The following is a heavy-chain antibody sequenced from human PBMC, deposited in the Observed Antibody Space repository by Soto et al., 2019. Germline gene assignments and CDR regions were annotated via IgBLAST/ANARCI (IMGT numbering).Heavy chain of an antibody. D-gene: IGHD3-10*01. J-gene: IGHJ6*02. CDR2: LIPIFGTA. CDR3: ASQYGSGSSYYYGMDV. Sequence: QVQLVQSGAEVKKPGSSVKVSCKASGGTFSSYAISWVRQAPGQGLEWMGGLIPIFGTADYAQKFQGRVTITADESTSTAYMELSSLRSEDTAVYYCASQYGSGSSYYYGMDVWGQGTTVTVSS. V-gene: IGHV1-69*12. CDR1: GGTFSSYA.